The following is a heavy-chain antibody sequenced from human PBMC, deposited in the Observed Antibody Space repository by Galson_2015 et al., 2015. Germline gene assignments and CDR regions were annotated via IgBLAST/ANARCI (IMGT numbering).Heavy chain of an antibody. D-gene: IGHD6-19*01. V-gene: IGHV1-8*01. Sequence: SVKVSCKASGYTFTSYDINWVRQATGQGLEWMGWMNPNSGNTGYAQKFQGRVTMTRNTSISTAYMELSSLRSEDTAVYYCAAGSIAVAGGLWDYWGQGTLVTVSS. J-gene: IGHJ4*02. CDR2: MNPNSGNT. CDR3: AAGSIAVAGGLWDY. CDR1: GYTFTSYD.